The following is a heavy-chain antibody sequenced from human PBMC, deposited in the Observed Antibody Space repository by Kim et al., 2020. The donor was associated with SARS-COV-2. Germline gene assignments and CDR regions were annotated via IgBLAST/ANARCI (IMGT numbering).Heavy chain of an antibody. CDR1: GLTFRNYY. CDR3: ARVDYFVSGSYPPDD. CDR2: ISGDGAHT. Sequence: GGSLRLSCVVSGLTFRNYYMSWVRQAPGKGLEWLSYISGDGAHTHYADSVEGRFTISRDNAKNSVYLQMNSLRDEDTAVYYCARVDYFVSGSYPPDDWG. V-gene: IGHV3-11*05. J-gene: IGHJ4*01. D-gene: IGHD3-10*01.